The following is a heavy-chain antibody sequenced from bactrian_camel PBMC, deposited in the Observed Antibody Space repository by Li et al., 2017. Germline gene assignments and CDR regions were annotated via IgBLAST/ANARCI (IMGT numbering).Heavy chain of an antibody. CDR2: IYADDGST. J-gene: IGHJ4*01. V-gene: IGHV3S54*01. Sequence: HVQLVESGGGLVQPGGSLRLSCAASGSTVSRKCMGWFRQAPGKEREGVAAIYADDGSTYYGDSVKGRFTISQDNSKKTLYLQMNTLRPEDTAMYYCASRPDSGTGSLFDPDWYDYRGQGTQVTVS. D-gene: IGHD2*01. CDR3: ASRPDSGTGSLFDPDWYDY. CDR1: GSTVSRKC.